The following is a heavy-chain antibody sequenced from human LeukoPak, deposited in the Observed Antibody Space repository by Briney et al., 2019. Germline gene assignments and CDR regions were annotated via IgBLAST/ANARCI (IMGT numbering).Heavy chain of an antibody. Sequence: GGSLRLSCAASGFTFSSYAMSWVRQAPGKGLEWVSAISGSGGSTYYADSVKGRLTISRDNSKNTLYLQMNSLRAEDTAVYYCAKDVVGATGYFDYWGQGTLVTVSS. CDR3: AKDVVGATGYFDY. CDR2: ISGSGGST. D-gene: IGHD1-26*01. V-gene: IGHV3-23*01. J-gene: IGHJ4*02. CDR1: GFTFSSYA.